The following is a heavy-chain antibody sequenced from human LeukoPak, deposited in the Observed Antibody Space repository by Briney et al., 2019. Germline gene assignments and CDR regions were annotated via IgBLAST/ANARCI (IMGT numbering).Heavy chain of an antibody. Sequence: ASVKVSCKASGYTFTSYDINWVRQATGQGLEWMGWMNPNSGNTGYAQKFQGRVTMTRNTSISTAYMELSSLRSEDTAVYYCARNYDSSGYYYAWGQGTLVTVSS. D-gene: IGHD3-22*01. CDR1: GYTFTSYD. V-gene: IGHV1-8*01. CDR3: ARNYDSSGYYYA. J-gene: IGHJ5*02. CDR2: MNPNSGNT.